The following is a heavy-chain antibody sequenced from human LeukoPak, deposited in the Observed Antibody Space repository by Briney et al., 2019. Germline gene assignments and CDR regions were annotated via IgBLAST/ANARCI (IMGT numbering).Heavy chain of an antibody. D-gene: IGHD3-3*01. Sequence: SETLSLTCTVSGGSISSYYWSWIRQPPGKGLEWIGYIYYSGSTSYNPSLKSRVTISIDTSKNQFSLKLSSVTAADTAVYYCASGVPITIFGVVIIYYFDYWGQGTLVTVSS. J-gene: IGHJ4*02. CDR2: IYYSGST. CDR1: GGSISSYY. CDR3: ASGVPITIFGVVIIYYFDY. V-gene: IGHV4-59*01.